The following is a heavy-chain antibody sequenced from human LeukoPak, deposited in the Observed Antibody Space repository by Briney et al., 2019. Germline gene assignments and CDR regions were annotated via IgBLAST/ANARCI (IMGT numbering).Heavy chain of an antibody. CDR2: ISWDGGST. D-gene: IGHD1-14*01. Sequence: GGSQRLSCAGYGFTFDDYTMHWVRQAPGKGLEWVSLISWDGGSTYYADSVKGRFTISRDNSQNSLYLQMNSLRTEDTALYYCAKEGSTTSSDFFDYWGQGTLVSVSS. J-gene: IGHJ4*02. CDR3: AKEGSTTSSDFFDY. CDR1: GFTFDDYT. V-gene: IGHV3-43*01.